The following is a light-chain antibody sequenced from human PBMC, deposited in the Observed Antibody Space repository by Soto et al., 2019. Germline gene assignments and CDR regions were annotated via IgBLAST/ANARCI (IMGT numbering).Light chain of an antibody. CDR3: QQFDGSPWT. J-gene: IGKJ1*01. V-gene: IGKV3-20*01. CDR1: QSVSSSF. CDR2: GAS. Sequence: EIVLTQSPGTLSLSPGERATLSCRASQSVSSSFLAWYQQRPGQAPRLLIYGASIGATGIPDRFSGGGSGTDFTFTISRLEPEDFAVYYCQQFDGSPWTFGQGTTVEIK.